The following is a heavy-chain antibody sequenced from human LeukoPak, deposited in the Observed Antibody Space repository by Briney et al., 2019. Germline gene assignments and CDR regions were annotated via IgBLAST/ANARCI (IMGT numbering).Heavy chain of an antibody. CDR2: IYYSGST. CDR3: ANGLRNYDILTGYYFPFLPHFDY. D-gene: IGHD3-9*01. J-gene: IGHJ4*02. V-gene: IGHV4-59*08. Sequence: SETLSLTCTVSGGSISSYYWSWIRQPPGKGLEWIGYIYYSGSTNYNPSLKSRVTISVDTSKNQFSLKLSSVTAADTAVYYCANGLRNYDILTGYYFPFLPHFDYWGQGTLATVSS. CDR1: GGSISSYY.